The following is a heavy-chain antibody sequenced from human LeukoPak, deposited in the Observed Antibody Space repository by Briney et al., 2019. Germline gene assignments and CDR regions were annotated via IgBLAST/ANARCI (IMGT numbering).Heavy chain of an antibody. J-gene: IGHJ4*02. CDR3: ARAIRGYHILTGYSYYFDY. Sequence: ASVKVSCKASGYTFTGYYMHWVRQAPGQGLEWMGRIDPDSGGTNYAQKFQGRVTMTRDTSISTAYMELSRLRSDDTAVYYCARAIRGYHILTGYSYYFDYWGQGTLVTVSS. CDR1: GYTFTGYY. CDR2: IDPDSGGT. D-gene: IGHD3-9*01. V-gene: IGHV1-2*06.